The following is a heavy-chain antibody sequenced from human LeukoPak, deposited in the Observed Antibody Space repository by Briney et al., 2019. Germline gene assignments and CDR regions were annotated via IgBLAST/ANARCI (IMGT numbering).Heavy chain of an antibody. V-gene: IGHV4-39*01. CDR2: IYYSGST. Sequence: SETLSLTCTVSGGSISSSSYYWGWIRQPPGKGLEWIGSIYYSGSTYHNPSLKSRVTISVDTSKNQFSLKLSSVTAADTAVYYCANRYYYDSSGYLLYFDYWGQGTLVTVSS. D-gene: IGHD3-22*01. CDR1: GGSISSSSYY. J-gene: IGHJ4*02. CDR3: ANRYYYDSSGYLLYFDY.